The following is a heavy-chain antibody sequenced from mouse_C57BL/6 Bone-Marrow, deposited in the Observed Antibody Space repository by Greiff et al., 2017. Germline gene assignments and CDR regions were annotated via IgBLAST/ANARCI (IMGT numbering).Heavy chain of an antibody. J-gene: IGHJ1*03. Sequence: QVQLQQSGPELVKPGASVKISCKASGYSFTSYYIHWVKQRPGQGLEWIGWIYPGSGNTKYNEKFKGKATLTADTSSSTAYMQLSSLTSEDSAVYYCASHYYGSSYWYFDVWCTGTTVTVSS. CDR3: ASHYYGSSYWYFDV. V-gene: IGHV1-66*01. CDR1: GYSFTSYY. CDR2: IYPGSGNT. D-gene: IGHD1-1*01.